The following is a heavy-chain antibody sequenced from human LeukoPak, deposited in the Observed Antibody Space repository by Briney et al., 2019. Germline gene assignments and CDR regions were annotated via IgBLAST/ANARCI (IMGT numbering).Heavy chain of an antibody. V-gene: IGHV4-34*01. CDR3: ARGLVSSSGWFDP. J-gene: IGHJ5*02. CDR1: GGSFSGYY. CDR2: INHSGST. D-gene: IGHD6-13*01. Sequence: KPSETLSLTCAVYGGSFSGYYWSWIRQPPGKGLEWIGEINHSGSTNDNPSLKSRVTISVDTSKNQFSLKLSSVTAADTAVYYCARGLVSSSGWFDPWGQGTLVTVSS.